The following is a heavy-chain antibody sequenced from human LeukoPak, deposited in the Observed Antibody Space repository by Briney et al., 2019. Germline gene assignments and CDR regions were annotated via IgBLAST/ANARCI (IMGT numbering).Heavy chain of an antibody. CDR3: AHLGYCSGGSCYSSNNWFDP. D-gene: IGHD2-15*01. Sequence: SGPTLVKPTQTLTLTCTFSGFSLSTSGVGVGWIRQPPGKALEWHALIYWNDDKRYSPSLKSRLTITKDTSKNQVVLTMTNMDPVDTATYYCAHLGYCSGGSCYSSNNWFDPWGQGTLVTVSS. J-gene: IGHJ5*02. CDR1: GFSLSTSGVG. CDR2: IYWNDDK. V-gene: IGHV2-5*01.